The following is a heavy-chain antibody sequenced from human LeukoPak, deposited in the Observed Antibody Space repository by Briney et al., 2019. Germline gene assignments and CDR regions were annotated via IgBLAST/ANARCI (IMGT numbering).Heavy chain of an antibody. CDR3: AKTTYCTGGSCYSGLLEY. CDR2: MYIDGDT. J-gene: IGHJ4*02. D-gene: IGHD2-15*01. Sequence: GGSLRLSSAASGFSVSSSAVSRMRQAPGQGLEWVSVMYIDGDTDYVDAVKGRFTISRDNSKNTLFLQMNSLRAEDTAMYYCAKTTYCTGGSCYSGLLEYWGQGTLVTVSS. V-gene: IGHV3-53*01. CDR1: GFSVSSSA.